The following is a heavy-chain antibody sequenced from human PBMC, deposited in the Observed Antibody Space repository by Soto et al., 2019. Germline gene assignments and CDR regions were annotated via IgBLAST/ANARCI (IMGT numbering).Heavy chain of an antibody. V-gene: IGHV4-59*01. J-gene: IGHJ5*02. CDR1: GGSIRSYY. CDR3: ARGSVAARSRWWFDP. Sequence: LSLTCPVSGGSIRSYYWSWIRQPPGKGLEWIGYIYYSGSTNYNPSLKSRVTISVDTSKNQFSLKLSSVTAADTAVYYCARGSVAARSRWWFDPWGQGTLVPVSS. CDR2: IYYSGST. D-gene: IGHD6-6*01.